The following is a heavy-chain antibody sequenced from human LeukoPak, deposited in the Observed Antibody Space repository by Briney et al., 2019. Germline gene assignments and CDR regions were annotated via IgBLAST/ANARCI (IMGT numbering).Heavy chain of an antibody. V-gene: IGHV4-30-2*01. Sequence: SETLSLTCTVSDGSISSGGYYWSWIRQPPGKGLEWIGYIYHSGSTYYNPSLKSRVTISVDRSKNQFSLKLSSVTAADTAVYYCARVDIAVPSFDYWGQGTLVTVSS. D-gene: IGHD6-19*01. J-gene: IGHJ4*02. CDR3: ARVDIAVPSFDY. CDR1: DGSISSGGYY. CDR2: IYHSGST.